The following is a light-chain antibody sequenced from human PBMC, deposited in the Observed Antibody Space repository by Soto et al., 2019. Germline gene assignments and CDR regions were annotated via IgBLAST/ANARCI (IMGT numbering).Light chain of an antibody. CDR1: QPVSSH. Sequence: ETMLTQSPASLSLSPGESATLSCWASQPVSSHLAWYQQKPGQAPRLLIYEASNGATGIPARFSGSGSGTDFTLTISSLEPEDSAVYYCQQRDNWPPLYTFGQGTKVDIK. V-gene: IGKV3-11*01. J-gene: IGKJ2*01. CDR2: EAS. CDR3: QQRDNWPPLYT.